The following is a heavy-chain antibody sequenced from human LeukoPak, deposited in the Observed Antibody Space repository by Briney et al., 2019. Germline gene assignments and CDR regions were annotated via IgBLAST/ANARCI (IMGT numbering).Heavy chain of an antibody. Sequence: ASETLSLTCTLSGRSISNYYWGWIRQPPGGGRECLGYIYYRASINYNPSLRSRVTLSVDTSKNQFSLKLSSVTAADTAVYYCARGHDYVWGSYQGGYFDYWGQGTLVTVSS. J-gene: IGHJ4*02. CDR3: ARGHDYVWGSYQGGYFDY. CDR1: GRSISNYY. CDR2: IYYRASI. D-gene: IGHD3-16*02. V-gene: IGHV4-59*01.